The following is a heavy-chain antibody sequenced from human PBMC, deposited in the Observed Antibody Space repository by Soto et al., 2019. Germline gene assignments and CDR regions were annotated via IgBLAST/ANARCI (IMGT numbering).Heavy chain of an antibody. V-gene: IGHV3-30*03. Sequence: QVQLVESGGGVVQPGKSLRLACVASGFTFSNYGMHWVRQAPGEGLEWVAVISYDEDNIYYADSVKGRFTISRDNSKNTLYLQMNSLRPEDTAVYFCARSGTTVTTFWYFDLWGRGTLFTVSS. CDR2: ISYDEDNI. CDR1: GFTFSNYG. J-gene: IGHJ2*01. D-gene: IGHD4-17*01. CDR3: ARSGTTVTTFWYFDL.